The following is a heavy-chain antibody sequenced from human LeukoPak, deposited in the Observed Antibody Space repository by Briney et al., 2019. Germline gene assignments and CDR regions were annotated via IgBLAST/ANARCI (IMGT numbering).Heavy chain of an antibody. J-gene: IGHJ3*02. CDR2: ISGSGGST. CDR3: AKDHISNYYDSSGYYSDAFDI. Sequence: RGSLRLSCAASGFTFSSYAMSWVRQAPGKGLEWVSAISGSGGSTYYADSVKGRFTISRDNSKNTLYLQMNSLRAEDTAVYYCAKDHISNYYDSSGYYSDAFDIWGQGTMVTVSS. V-gene: IGHV3-23*01. D-gene: IGHD3-22*01. CDR1: GFTFSSYA.